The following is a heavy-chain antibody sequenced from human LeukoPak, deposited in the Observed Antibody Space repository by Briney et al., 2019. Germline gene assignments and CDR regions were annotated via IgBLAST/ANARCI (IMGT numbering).Heavy chain of an antibody. CDR1: GFTFSTYG. D-gene: IGHD6-13*01. V-gene: IGHV3-30*18. CDR3: AKDRSSTWSFDF. J-gene: IGHJ4*02. CDR2: ISYDGSNK. Sequence: PGRSLRLSCAASGFTFSTYGMHWVRQAPGKGLEWVAAISYDGSNKYYADSVKGRFTISRDDSKNTLYLQMDSLRPEDTAVYYCAKDRSSTWSFDFWGQGTLVTVSS.